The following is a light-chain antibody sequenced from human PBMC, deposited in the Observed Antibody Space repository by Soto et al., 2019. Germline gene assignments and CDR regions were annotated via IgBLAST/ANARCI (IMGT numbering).Light chain of an antibody. CDR1: RNINRK. J-gene: IGKJ4*01. CDR3: QQYYDYPPLI. CDR2: GAS. V-gene: IGKV3-15*01. Sequence: EIVMTQSPATLSVSPGERATLSCRASRNINRKLAWYQQKPGQAPRLLISGASTRATGIPARFSGRGSATEFTLTISSLQSEDFAVYYCQQYYDYPPLIFGGGTKVEIK.